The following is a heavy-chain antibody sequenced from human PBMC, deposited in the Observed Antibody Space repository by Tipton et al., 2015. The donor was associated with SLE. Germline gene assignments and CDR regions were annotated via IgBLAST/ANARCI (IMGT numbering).Heavy chain of an antibody. CDR2: IYHSGST. Sequence: TLSLTCTVSGGSISSYYWSWIRQPPGKGLEWIGSIYHSGSTYYNPSPKSRVTISVDTSKNQFSLKLSSVTAADTAVYYCARMVQGDYFDYWGQGTLVTVSS. V-gene: IGHV4-59*08. D-gene: IGHD3-10*01. CDR1: GGSISSYY. J-gene: IGHJ4*02. CDR3: ARMVQGDYFDY.